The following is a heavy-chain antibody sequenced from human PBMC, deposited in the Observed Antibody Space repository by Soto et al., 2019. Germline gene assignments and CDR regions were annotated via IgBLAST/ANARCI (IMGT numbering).Heavy chain of an antibody. CDR1: GLTFRGLA. CDR3: TSLPMSPGAFDI. CDR2: IRSKATSYAT. D-gene: IGHD3-10*02. Sequence: PQRLSSAASGLTFRGLAMHLVRQTSGKGLEWVGRIRSKATSYATAYAASVKGRFTISSDDSNNTAYLQMNSLKTEDTAVYYCTSLPMSPGAFDIWGQGTMVTVSS. V-gene: IGHV3-73*01. J-gene: IGHJ3*02.